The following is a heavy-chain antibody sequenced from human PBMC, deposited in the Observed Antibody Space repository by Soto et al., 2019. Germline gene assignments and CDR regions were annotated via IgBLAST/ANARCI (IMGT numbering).Heavy chain of an antibody. D-gene: IGHD3-10*01. CDR1: GGSVRTGSYH. CDR2: IPNNGSP. CDR3: ARIGRGGDS. J-gene: IGHJ4*02. Sequence: SETLSLTCSVSGGSVRTGSYHWSWIRQPPGKGLEWIGFIPNNGSPDYNPSLKSRVVVSIDRSKNQFSLKVNSVTAADTAVYFCARIGRGGDSLGQGTLVTLCS. V-gene: IGHV4-61*01.